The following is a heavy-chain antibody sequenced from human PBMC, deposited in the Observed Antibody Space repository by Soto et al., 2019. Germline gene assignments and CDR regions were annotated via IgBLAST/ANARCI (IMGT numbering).Heavy chain of an antibody. D-gene: IGHD2-21*02. V-gene: IGHV4-4*02. Sequence: PSETLSLTCTVSGDSISSTRWWSWVRQSPGKGLEWIGDIYHGGSTYYNPSLKSRVTISVDTSKNQFSLKLSSVTAADTAVYYCAREAYCGGDCYSAMDVWGQGTTVTVSS. CDR2: IYHGGST. CDR1: GDSISSTRW. J-gene: IGHJ6*02. CDR3: AREAYCGGDCYSAMDV.